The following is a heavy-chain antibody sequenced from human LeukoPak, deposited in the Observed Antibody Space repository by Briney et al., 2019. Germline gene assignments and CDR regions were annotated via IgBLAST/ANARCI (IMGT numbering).Heavy chain of an antibody. CDR3: ARVSVGATTY. CDR2: ISSSSSYI. Sequence: PGGSLRLSCAASGFTFSSYSMNWVRQAPGKGLEWVSSISSSSSYIYYADSVKGRSTISRDNAKNSLYLQMNSLRAEDTAVYYCARVSVGATTYWGQGTLVTVSS. D-gene: IGHD1-26*01. CDR1: GFTFSSYS. V-gene: IGHV3-21*01. J-gene: IGHJ4*02.